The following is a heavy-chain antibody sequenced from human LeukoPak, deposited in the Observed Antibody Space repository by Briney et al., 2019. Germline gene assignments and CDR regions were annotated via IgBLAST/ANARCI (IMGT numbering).Heavy chain of an antibody. CDR2: MNPNSCCT. V-gene: IGHV1-2*02. D-gene: IGHD6-13*01. J-gene: IGHJ4*02. CDR1: GYTFTGYY. Sequence: ASVKVSCKASGYTFTGYYMHCVRQAPGQGLEWMVWMNPNSCCTNYAQKFPGRVTMTRDPSISTAYMELSRLRSDATAVYYSARGKLWQQLPPSFDYWGQGTLVTVSS. CDR3: ARGKLWQQLPPSFDY.